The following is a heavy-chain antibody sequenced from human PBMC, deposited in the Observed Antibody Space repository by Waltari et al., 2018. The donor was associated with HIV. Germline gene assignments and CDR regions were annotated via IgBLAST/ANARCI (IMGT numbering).Heavy chain of an antibody. Sequence: QVQLQESGPGLVKPSQTLSLTCPVSGGSISSGSYHWSWIRQPAGKGLEWIGRLYTSGSTDYNPSLKSRATISGDTSKNQFSLKLSSVTAADTAVYYCARAVVGGYDLGNNWFDPWGQGTLVTVSS. CDR1: GGSISSGSYH. J-gene: IGHJ5*02. D-gene: IGHD5-12*01. CDR3: ARAVVGGYDLGNNWFDP. V-gene: IGHV4-61*02. CDR2: LYTSGST.